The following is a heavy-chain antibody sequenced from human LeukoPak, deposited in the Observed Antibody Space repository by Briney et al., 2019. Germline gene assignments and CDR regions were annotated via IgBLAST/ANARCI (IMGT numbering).Heavy chain of an antibody. D-gene: IGHD4-23*01. CDR2: IYTSGST. CDR3: VRARVVEPFDY. CDR1: GGSISRGSYY. V-gene: IGHV4-61*02. Sequence: SQTLSLTCTVSGGSISRGSYYWNWIRQPAGKGLEWIGRIYTSGSTTYDPSLKSRVTISLDTSKNHFSLKLTSVTAADTAVYYCVRARVVEPFDYWGQGTLVTVSS. J-gene: IGHJ4*02.